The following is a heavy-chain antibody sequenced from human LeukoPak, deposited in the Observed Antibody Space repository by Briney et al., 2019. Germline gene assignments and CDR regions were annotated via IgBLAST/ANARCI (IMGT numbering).Heavy chain of an antibody. CDR2: IYYSGST. V-gene: IGHV4-59*01. D-gene: IGHD3-10*01. Sequence: TSETLSLTCTVSGGSISSYYWSWIRQPPGEGLEWIGYIYYSGSTNYNPSLKSRVTISVETSKNQFSLKLNSVTAADTAVYYCAREVRGVTQIVGYYYYMDVWGKGTTVTISS. J-gene: IGHJ6*03. CDR3: AREVRGVTQIVGYYYYMDV. CDR1: GGSISSYY.